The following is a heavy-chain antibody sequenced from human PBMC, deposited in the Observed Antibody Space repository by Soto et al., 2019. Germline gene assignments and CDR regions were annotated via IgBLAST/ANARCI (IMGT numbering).Heavy chain of an antibody. CDR3: ARLRGSPELGYYDSSGWAEYFDL. D-gene: IGHD3-22*01. V-gene: IGHV4-31*03. CDR1: GGSISSGGYY. CDR2: IYYRGST. J-gene: IGHJ2*01. Sequence: QVQLQESGPGLVKPSQTLSLTCTVSGGSISSGGYYWSWIRQHPGKGLEWIGYIYYRGSTYYNPSLKSRVTISVDTSKNQFSLKLSSVTAADTAVYYCARLRGSPELGYYDSSGWAEYFDLWGRGTLVTVSS.